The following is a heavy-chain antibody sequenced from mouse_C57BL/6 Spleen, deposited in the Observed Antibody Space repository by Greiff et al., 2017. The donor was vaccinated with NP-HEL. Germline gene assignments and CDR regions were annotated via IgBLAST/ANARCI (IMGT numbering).Heavy chain of an antibody. J-gene: IGHJ3*01. CDR3: ATYYDYDGPWFAY. V-gene: IGHV5-4*03. CDR1: GFTFSSYA. Sequence: VKLMESGGGLVKPGGSLKLSCAASGFTFSSYAMSWVRQTPEKRLEWVATISDGGSYTYYPDNVKGRFTISRDNAKNNLYLQMSHLKSEDTAMYYCATYYDYDGPWFAYWGQGTLVTVSA. CDR2: ISDGGSYT. D-gene: IGHD2-4*01.